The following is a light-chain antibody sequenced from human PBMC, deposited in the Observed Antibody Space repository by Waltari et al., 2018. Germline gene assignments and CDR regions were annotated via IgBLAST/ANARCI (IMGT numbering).Light chain of an antibody. V-gene: IGLV4-69*01. Sequence: QLVLTQSPSASASLGASVKLTCTLDSGHSSNIIAWLHQQPEKGPRYWMRVNSDGSHSKGDEIPDRFAGSSSGAERDLTISSLQSEDEADYYCQTGGHGTWVFGGGTKLTVL. J-gene: IGLJ3*02. CDR2: VNSDGSH. CDR3: QTGGHGTWV. CDR1: SGHSSNI.